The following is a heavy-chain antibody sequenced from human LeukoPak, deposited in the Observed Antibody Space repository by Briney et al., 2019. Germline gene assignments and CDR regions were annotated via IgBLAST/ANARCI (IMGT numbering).Heavy chain of an antibody. CDR3: ARVVGQWLEVH. J-gene: IGHJ4*02. V-gene: IGHV1-8*01. CDR2: MSPNSGKT. CDR1: GYNFLSHD. Sequence: ASVKVSCKASGYNFLSHDINWVRQAAGQGPEWMGYMSPNSGKTRYAQQFQGRVSMTSDASITTAYMELSSLVSEDTAVYYCARVVGQWLEVHWGQGTQVTVSS. D-gene: IGHD6-19*01.